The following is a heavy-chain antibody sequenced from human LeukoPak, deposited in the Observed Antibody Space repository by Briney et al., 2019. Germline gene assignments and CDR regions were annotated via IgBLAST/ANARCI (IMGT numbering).Heavy chain of an antibody. CDR3: ARDLYGDPNYYYMDV. J-gene: IGHJ6*03. Sequence: ASVKVSCKASGGTFSSYAISWVRQAPGQGLEWMGGIIPIFGTANYAQKFQGRVTITADKSTSTAYMELSSLRSEDTAVYYCARDLYGDPNYYYMDVWGKGTTVTVSS. D-gene: IGHD4-17*01. V-gene: IGHV1-69*06. CDR1: GGTFSSYA. CDR2: IIPIFGTA.